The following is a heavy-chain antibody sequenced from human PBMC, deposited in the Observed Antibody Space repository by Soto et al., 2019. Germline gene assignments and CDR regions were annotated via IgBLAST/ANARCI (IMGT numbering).Heavy chain of an antibody. V-gene: IGHV4-34*01. CDR2: INHSGST. J-gene: IGHJ6*02. Sequence: SETLSLTCAVYGGSFSGYYWSWIRQPPGKGLEWIGEINHSGSTNYNPSLKSRVTISVDTSKNQFSLKLSSVTAADTAVYYCARDRHRSIAAAGYYYGMDVWGQGTTVTVS. D-gene: IGHD6-13*01. CDR3: ARDRHRSIAAAGYYYGMDV. CDR1: GGSFSGYY.